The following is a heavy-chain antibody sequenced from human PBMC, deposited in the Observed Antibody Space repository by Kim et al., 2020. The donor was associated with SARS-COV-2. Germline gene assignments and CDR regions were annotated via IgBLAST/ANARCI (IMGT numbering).Heavy chain of an antibody. J-gene: IGHJ6*01. CDR3: ARKFAPRRRTNYY. CDR1: GFTFSSNY. V-gene: IGHV3-53*01. CDR2: IYSGGGK. D-gene: IGHD2-2*01. Sequence: GGSLRLSCAASGFTFSSNYMNWVRQAPGKGLEWVSVIYSGGGKYYAAAVEGRLTISRDNSYNTLYHQKNNLITDDTTVYYYARKFAPRRRTNYY.